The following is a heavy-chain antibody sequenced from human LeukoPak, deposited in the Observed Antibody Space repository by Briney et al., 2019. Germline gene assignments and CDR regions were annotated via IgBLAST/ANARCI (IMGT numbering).Heavy chain of an antibody. CDR1: GGSFSGYY. J-gene: IGHJ3*02. CDR3: ARGGWELLRVRLRGAFDI. D-gene: IGHD1-26*01. Sequence: SETLSLTCAVYGGSFSGYYWSWIRQPPGKGLEWIGEINHSGSTNYNPSLKSRVTISVDTSKNQFSLKLSSVTAADAAVYYCARGGWELLRVRLRGAFDIWGQGTMVTVSS. V-gene: IGHV4-34*01. CDR2: INHSGST.